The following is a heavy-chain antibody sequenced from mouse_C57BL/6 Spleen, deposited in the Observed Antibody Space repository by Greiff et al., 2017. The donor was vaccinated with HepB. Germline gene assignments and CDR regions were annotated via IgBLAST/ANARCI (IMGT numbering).Heavy chain of an antibody. CDR2: IDPETGGT. CDR1: GYTFTDYE. J-gene: IGHJ1*03. Sequence: QVQLKQSGAELVRPGASVTLSCKASGYTFTDYEMHWVKQTPVHGLEWIGAIDPETGGTAYNQKFKGKAILTADKSSSTAYMELRSLTSEDSAVYYCTRDYYGSSSFYFDGWGTGTTVTVSS. V-gene: IGHV1-15*01. D-gene: IGHD1-1*01. CDR3: TRDYYGSSSFYFDG.